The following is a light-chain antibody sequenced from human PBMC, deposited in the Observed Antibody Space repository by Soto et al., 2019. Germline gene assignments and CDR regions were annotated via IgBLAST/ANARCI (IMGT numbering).Light chain of an antibody. J-gene: IGLJ3*02. CDR3: AAWDDRLNGRV. CDR1: SSNIGANT. Sequence: QSVLTQPPSASGTPGQRVTISCSGSSSNIGANTVNWYQQLPGTAPKLLIYSKDQRPSGVPDRFSVSKSGTSASLAIGGLQSEDEADYYCAAWDDRLNGRVFGGGTKVTVL. V-gene: IGLV1-44*01. CDR2: SKD.